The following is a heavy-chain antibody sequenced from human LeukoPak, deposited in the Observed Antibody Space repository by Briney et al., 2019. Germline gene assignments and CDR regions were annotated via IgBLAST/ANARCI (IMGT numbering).Heavy chain of an antibody. CDR1: GFTFSSYA. J-gene: IGHJ4*02. CDR3: VRAYTTSGTYSEP. D-gene: IGHD1-26*01. Sequence: PGGSLRLSCAASGFTFSSYAMSWDRQAPGKGLEWVSAISSSGGSTYYADSVKGRFTISRDNSKNTVYLQMNSLRAEDTALYYCVRAYTTSGTYSEPWGQGTLVTVSS. CDR2: ISSSGGST. V-gene: IGHV3-23*01.